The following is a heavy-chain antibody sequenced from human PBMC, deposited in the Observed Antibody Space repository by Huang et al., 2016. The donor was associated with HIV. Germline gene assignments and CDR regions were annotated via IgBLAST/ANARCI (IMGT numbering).Heavy chain of an antibody. D-gene: IGHD4-17*01. Sequence: QVQLVESGGGVVQPGGSLRLACAASGFTFSNYPMHWVRQAPGKGLEWGEVISYDDGSTTYFAASVKGRFTISRDNSKNTVYLQMSSLRADDTAVFYCARDVLRGLGYFDVWGRGTLVTVSS. CDR2: ISYDDGSTT. CDR3: ARDVLRGLGYFDV. CDR1: GFTFSNYP. J-gene: IGHJ2*01. V-gene: IGHV3-30-3*01.